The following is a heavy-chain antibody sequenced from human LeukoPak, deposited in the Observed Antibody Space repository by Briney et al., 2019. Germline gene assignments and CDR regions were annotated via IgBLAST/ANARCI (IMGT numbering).Heavy chain of an antibody. Sequence: TSETLSLTCTVSGGSISSYYWSWIRQPPGKGLEWIGYIYYSGSTNYNPSLKSRVTISVDTSKNQFSLKLSSVTAADTAVYYCARAGIAVQYDYWGQGTLVTVSS. V-gene: IGHV4-59*01. CDR3: ARAGIAVQYDY. CDR1: GGSISSYY. CDR2: IYYSGST. J-gene: IGHJ4*02. D-gene: IGHD6-19*01.